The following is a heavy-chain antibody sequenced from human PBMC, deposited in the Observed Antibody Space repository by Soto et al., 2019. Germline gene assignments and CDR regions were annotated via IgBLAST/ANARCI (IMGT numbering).Heavy chain of an antibody. V-gene: IGHV3-23*01. CDR2: ISGSGGST. J-gene: IGHJ3*02. D-gene: IGHD3-3*01. CDR3: AKGGPRTGQRITIFGVVIWDAFDI. CDR1: GFTFSSYA. Sequence: GGSLRLSCAASGFTFSSYAMSWVRQAPGKGLEWVSAISGSGGSTYYADSVKGRFTISRDNSKNTLYLQMNSLRAEDTAVYYCAKGGPRTGQRITIFGVVIWDAFDIWGQGTMVTVSS.